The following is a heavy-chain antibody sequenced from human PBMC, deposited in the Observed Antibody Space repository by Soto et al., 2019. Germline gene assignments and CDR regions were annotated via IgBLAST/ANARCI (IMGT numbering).Heavy chain of an antibody. CDR3: ARIRLRLGDLSGLYACDI. CDR2: IIPLFGTA. D-gene: IGHD3-16*02. CDR1: GGTFSSYA. J-gene: IGHJ3*02. Sequence: QVQLVQSGAEVKKPGSSVKVSCKASGGTFSSYAISWVRQAPGQGLEWMGGIIPLFGTANYAQKFQGRVTITADEYTSTAYMALSSLRSEDTAVYYCARIRLRLGDLSGLYACDIWGQGTMVTVSS. V-gene: IGHV1-69*01.